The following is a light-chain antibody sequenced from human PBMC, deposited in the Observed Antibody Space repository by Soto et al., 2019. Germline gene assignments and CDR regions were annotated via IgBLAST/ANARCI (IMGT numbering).Light chain of an antibody. CDR1: TSNIESNT. CDR3: AAWDDSLSGWV. Sequence: QSVLTQPPSASGTPGRRVTISCSGTTSNIESNTVNWYQQLPGTAPKLLIYSNNQRPSGVPDRFSGSKSGTSASLAISGLRSEDEADYYCAAWDDSLSGWVFDGGTKVTVL. CDR2: SNN. V-gene: IGLV1-44*01. J-gene: IGLJ3*02.